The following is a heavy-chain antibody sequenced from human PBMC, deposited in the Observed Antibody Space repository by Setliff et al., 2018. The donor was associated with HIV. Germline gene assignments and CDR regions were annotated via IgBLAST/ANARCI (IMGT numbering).Heavy chain of an antibody. D-gene: IGHD4-17*01. CDR1: GGSISSSNW. J-gene: IGHJ3*02. V-gene: IGHV4-4*02. CDR3: ARHYGGNLDAFDI. Sequence: SETLSLTCAVSGGSISSSNWWNWVRQPPGKGLEWIGQIYHSESTNYNPSVKRRVTISIDTSKNQFSLKLSSVTAADTAVFYCARHYGGNLDAFDIWGLGTMVTVS. CDR2: IYHSEST.